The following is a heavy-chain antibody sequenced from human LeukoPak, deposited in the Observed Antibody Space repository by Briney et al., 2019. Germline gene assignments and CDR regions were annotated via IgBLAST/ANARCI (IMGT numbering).Heavy chain of an antibody. V-gene: IGHV3-23*01. CDR2: VSGSGGNT. D-gene: IGHD6-19*01. Sequence: QAGPCLRLACAAAALTFSNYAMSWVRQAPGGGLEWDSAVSGSGGNTYYADSGKGRFTIDRDNSRSTLYLQMDSLRAEDTDVYYCVTSSSGWYIFQYWGQGTLVTVSS. CDR3: VTSSSGWYIFQY. CDR1: ALTFSNYA. J-gene: IGHJ4*02.